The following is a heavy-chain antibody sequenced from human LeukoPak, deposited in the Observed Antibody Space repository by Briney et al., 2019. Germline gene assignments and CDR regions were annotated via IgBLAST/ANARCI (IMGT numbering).Heavy chain of an antibody. CDR2: IHAGGTT. Sequence: PGGSLRLSCTASGFTVSTYYMTWVRQAPGKGLEWVSVIHAGGTTNYADSVKGRFTISRDNSKNTLYLQMNSLRAEDTAVYYCARGAGYYGSGSYYNWFDPWGQGTLVTVSS. CDR3: ARGAGYYGSGSYYNWFDP. CDR1: GFTVSTYY. D-gene: IGHD3-10*01. J-gene: IGHJ5*02. V-gene: IGHV3-53*01.